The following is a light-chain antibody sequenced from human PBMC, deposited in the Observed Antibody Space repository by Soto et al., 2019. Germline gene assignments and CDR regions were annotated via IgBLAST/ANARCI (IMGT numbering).Light chain of an antibody. J-gene: IGLJ3*02. V-gene: IGLV1-40*01. CDR2: DTI. Sequence: QSVLTQPPSVSGAPGQRVVISCTGSSSNIGAGYDVHWYQQLPGTAPKLLIYDTINRPSGVPDRFSGSKSGTSASLAITGLQAEDEADYYCPSYDSSLSSVFGGGTKVTVL. CDR3: PSYDSSLSSV. CDR1: SSNIGAGYD.